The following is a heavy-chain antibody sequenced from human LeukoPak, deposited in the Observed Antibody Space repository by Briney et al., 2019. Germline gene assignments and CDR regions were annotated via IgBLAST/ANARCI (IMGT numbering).Heavy chain of an antibody. CDR2: IYSGGST. Sequence: GGSLRLSCAASGFAVSSNYMSWVRQAPGKGLEWVSIIYSGGSTIYTDSVKGRFTVSGDNSKNALYLQMNSLRAEDTAVYYCASAEYSSSSAGDYWGQGTLVTVSS. J-gene: IGHJ4*02. D-gene: IGHD6-6*01. V-gene: IGHV3-53*01. CDR1: GFAVSSNY. CDR3: ASAEYSSSSAGDY.